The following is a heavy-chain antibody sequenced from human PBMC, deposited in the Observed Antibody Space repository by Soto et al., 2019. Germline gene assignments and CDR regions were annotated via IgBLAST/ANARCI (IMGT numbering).Heavy chain of an antibody. Sequence: QLQLQESGPGLVKPSETLSLTCTVSGGSISSSSYYWGWIRQPPGKGLEWIGSIYYSGSTYYNPSLKGRVTISADTSKNQCSLKLSSVTAADTAVYYCARRTTAYYYDSSGYYPKVKYYFDYWGQGTLVTVSS. CDR1: GGSISSSSYY. D-gene: IGHD3-22*01. J-gene: IGHJ4*02. CDR2: IYYSGST. CDR3: ARRTTAYYYDSSGYYPKVKYYFDY. V-gene: IGHV4-39*01.